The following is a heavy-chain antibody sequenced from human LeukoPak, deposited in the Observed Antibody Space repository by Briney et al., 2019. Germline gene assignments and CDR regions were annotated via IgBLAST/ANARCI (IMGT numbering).Heavy chain of an antibody. CDR3: ARSVSWGLLVRDDAFDI. CDR2: IHYSGST. CDR1: GGSISSYH. J-gene: IGHJ3*02. V-gene: IGHV4-59*08. D-gene: IGHD2-21*01. Sequence: SETLSLTCTVSGGSISSYHWIWIRQPPGKGLEWIGYIHYSGSTNYNPSLKSRVTTSVDTSKKQFSLKLRSVTAADTAVYYCARSVSWGLLVRDDAFDIWGQGTMVTVS.